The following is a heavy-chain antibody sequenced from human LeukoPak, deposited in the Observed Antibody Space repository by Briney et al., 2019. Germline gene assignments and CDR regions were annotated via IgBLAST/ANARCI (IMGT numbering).Heavy chain of an antibody. D-gene: IGHD5-18*01. CDR1: GFTFSTYS. Sequence: PGGSLRLSCAASGFTFSTYSMNWVRQAPGKGLEWVSSISSSNNYIYYADSVRGRFTISRDNAKNSVYLQMNSLRAEDTAVYYCARARTAMVYNWFDPWGQGALVTDSS. J-gene: IGHJ5*02. CDR3: ARARTAMVYNWFDP. V-gene: IGHV3-21*01. CDR2: ISSSNNYI.